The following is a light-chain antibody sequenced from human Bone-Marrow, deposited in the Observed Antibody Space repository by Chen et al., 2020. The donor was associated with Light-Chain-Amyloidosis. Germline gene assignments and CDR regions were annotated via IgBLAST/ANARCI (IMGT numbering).Light chain of an antibody. CDR1: ESISFY. J-gene: IGKJ5*01. V-gene: IGKV3-11*01. CDR2: DAS. Sequence: EIVLTQSSANVSLSPGDTATLSCRASESISFYLTWYQQKPGQAPRLLIYDASHRATGIPARFSGSGSGTDFTLTITNLEPDDFAVYYCQQRSSWPTFGQGTRLEI. CDR3: QQRSSWPT.